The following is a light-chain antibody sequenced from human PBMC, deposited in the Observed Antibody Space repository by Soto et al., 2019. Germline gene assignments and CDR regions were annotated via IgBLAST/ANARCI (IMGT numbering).Light chain of an antibody. Sequence: DIQLTQSPSFLSASVGDRVTITCRASQGISSYLAWYQQKPGKAPKLLLYAASTLQSGVPSRFSGIGSGTEFTLTISSLQPEDFATYYCEQLNSYLEITFGPGTKVDIK. CDR2: AAS. CDR1: QGISSY. CDR3: EQLNSYLEIT. J-gene: IGKJ3*01. V-gene: IGKV1-9*01.